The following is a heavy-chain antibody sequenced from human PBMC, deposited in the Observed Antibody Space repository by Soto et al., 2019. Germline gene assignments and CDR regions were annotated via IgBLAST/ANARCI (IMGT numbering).Heavy chain of an antibody. J-gene: IGHJ4*02. D-gene: IGHD1-1*01. CDR3: ASGGRYNLGIDS. V-gene: IGHV1-69*01. CDR2: IIPIFGTP. Sequence: QVQLVQSGAEVKKPGSSVKISCKASGGTFSHSAISWVRQAPGQGLEWMGGIIPIFGTPVNAQKFQGRVTISADESTRTAFMELSSLKFKDTPIYFFASGGRYNLGIDSWGLGTLVTVSS. CDR1: GGTFSHSA.